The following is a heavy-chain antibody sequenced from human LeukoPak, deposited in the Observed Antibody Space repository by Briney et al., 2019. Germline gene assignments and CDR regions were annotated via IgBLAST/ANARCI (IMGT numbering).Heavy chain of an antibody. V-gene: IGHV1-69*13. CDR3: ARDYDFWSGWERPRRGPYNWFDP. CDR2: IIPIFGTA. J-gene: IGHJ5*02. Sequence: GASVKVSCKASGGTFSSYAISWVRQAPGQGLEWMGGIIPIFGTANYAQKFQGRVTITADESTSTAYMELSSLRSEDTAVYYCARDYDFWSGWERPRRGPYNWFDPWGQGTLVTVSS. CDR1: GGTFSSYA. D-gene: IGHD3-3*01.